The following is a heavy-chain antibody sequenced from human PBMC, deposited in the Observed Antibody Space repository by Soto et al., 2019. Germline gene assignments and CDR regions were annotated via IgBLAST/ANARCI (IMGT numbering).Heavy chain of an antibody. CDR2: MNPNSGGP. D-gene: IGHD1-7*01. V-gene: IGHV1-2*02. Sequence: QVHLVQSGAEVKKPGASVKVSCMASGYNFIAQNIHWVRQAPGLGLEWMGKMNPNSGGPDYAQEFQGRVTVTRDTSTSTVYMELTSLKSDDTAVYYCARERHLNSPSDAFDLWGQGTMDIVSS. CDR1: GYNFIAQN. J-gene: IGHJ3*01. CDR3: ARERHLNSPSDAFDL.